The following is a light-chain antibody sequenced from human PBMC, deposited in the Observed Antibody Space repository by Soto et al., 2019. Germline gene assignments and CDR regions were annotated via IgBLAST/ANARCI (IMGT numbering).Light chain of an antibody. J-gene: IGLJ2*01. CDR3: CSYAGGLVL. CDR1: SSDVGAYNY. CDR2: DVT. V-gene: IGLV2-11*01. Sequence: QSALTQPRSVSGSPGQSVTISCTGTSSDVGAYNYVSWYQRHPGKAPKLIISDVTKRPSGVPDRFSGSKSGNTASLTISGLQAEDEADYDCCSYAGGLVLFGGGTKLTVL.